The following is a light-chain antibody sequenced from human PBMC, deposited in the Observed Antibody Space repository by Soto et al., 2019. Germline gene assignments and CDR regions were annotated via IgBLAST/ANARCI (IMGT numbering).Light chain of an antibody. CDR3: QQYITFCP. CDR2: KAS. Sequence: DIQMTQSPSTLSASVGDRVTITCRASQSISSWLAWYQQKPGKAPKLLIYKASSLESGVPSRFSGSGSGTEFTLTINSLHPDDSATYYCQQYITFCPSAQGTNVDIK. CDR1: QSISSW. J-gene: IGKJ1*01. V-gene: IGKV1-5*03.